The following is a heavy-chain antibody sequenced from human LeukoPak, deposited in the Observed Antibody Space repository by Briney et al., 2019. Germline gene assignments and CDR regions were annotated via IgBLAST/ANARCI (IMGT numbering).Heavy chain of an antibody. CDR2: IYNSGST. Sequence: PSETLSLTCAVSGYSISNTRYWGWIRQPPGKGLEWIGSIYNSGSTHYNPSLKSRVTISVDTSMNQFSLKLSSVTAADTAVYYCARNSSGIHFDYWGRRTLVTVSS. J-gene: IGHJ4*02. V-gene: IGHV4-38-2*01. CDR1: GYSISNTRY. D-gene: IGHD3-22*01. CDR3: ARNSSGIHFDY.